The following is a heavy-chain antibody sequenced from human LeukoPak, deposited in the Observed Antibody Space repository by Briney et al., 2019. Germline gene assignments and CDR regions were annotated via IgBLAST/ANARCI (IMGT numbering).Heavy chain of an antibody. J-gene: IGHJ4*02. CDR1: GGSISSYY. CDR3: ARFGSLREPIHDY. D-gene: IGHD3-16*01. CDR2: IYYSGST. Sequence: SETLSLTCTVSGGSISSYYWTWIRQPPGKGLDWLGYIYYSGSTNYNPSLNSRVTISVDTSKNQFSLKLSSVTAADTAVYYCARFGSLREPIHDYWGQGTLVTVSS. V-gene: IGHV4-59*01.